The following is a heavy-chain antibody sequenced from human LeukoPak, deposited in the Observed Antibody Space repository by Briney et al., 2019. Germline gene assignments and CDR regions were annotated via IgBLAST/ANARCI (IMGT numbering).Heavy chain of an antibody. D-gene: IGHD4-23*01. CDR1: GGSISSGGYY. CDR3: ARGWQQGPRYFDL. V-gene: IGHV4-61*08. J-gene: IGHJ2*01. CDR2: ISYSGST. Sequence: SQTLSLTCTVSGGSISSGGYYWSWIRQPPGKGLEWIGYISYSGSTNYNPSLKSRVTISVDTSKNQFSLKLSSVTAADTAVYYCARGWQQGPRYFDLWGRGTLVTVSS.